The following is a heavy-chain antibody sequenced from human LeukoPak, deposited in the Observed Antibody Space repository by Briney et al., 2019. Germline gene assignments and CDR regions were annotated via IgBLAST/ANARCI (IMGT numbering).Heavy chain of an antibody. J-gene: IGHJ4*02. V-gene: IGHV3-21*01. D-gene: IGHD3-3*01. CDR3: ARGKVLRFLFLDY. CDR2: ISSSSSYI. Sequence: PGGSLRLSCAASGFTFSSYSMNWVRQAPGKGLEWVSSISSSSSYIYYADSVKGRFTISRDNAKNSLYLQMNSLRAEDTAVYYCARGKVLRFLFLDYWGQGTLVTVSS. CDR1: GFTFSSYS.